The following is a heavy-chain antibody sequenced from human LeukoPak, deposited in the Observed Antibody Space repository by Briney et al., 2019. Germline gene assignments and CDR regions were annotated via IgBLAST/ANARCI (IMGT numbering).Heavy chain of an antibody. Sequence: ASVKVSCKVSGYTLTELSMHWVRQAPGKGLEWMGGFDPEDGETIYAQKFQGRVAMTEDTSTDTAYMELSSLRSEDTAVYYCATWMITTHDAFDIWGQGTMVTVSS. CDR1: GYTLTELS. CDR3: ATWMITTHDAFDI. D-gene: IGHD3-16*01. J-gene: IGHJ3*02. CDR2: FDPEDGET. V-gene: IGHV1-24*01.